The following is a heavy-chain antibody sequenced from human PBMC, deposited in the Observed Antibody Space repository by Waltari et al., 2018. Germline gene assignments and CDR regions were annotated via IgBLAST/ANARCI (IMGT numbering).Heavy chain of an antibody. CDR1: GFTFRNYE. J-gene: IGHJ4*02. V-gene: IGHV3-48*03. CDR3: ARGEGGANEY. Sequence: EVQLVESGGGLVQPGGSLRLFCAASGFTFRNYEMNWVRQAPGKVLEGVAYSSSGASIIYYEDSVKGRFTISRDNAKNSVYLQMSSLRAEDTAIYYCARGEGGANEYWGQGTLVTVSA. D-gene: IGHD1-26*01. CDR2: SSSGASII.